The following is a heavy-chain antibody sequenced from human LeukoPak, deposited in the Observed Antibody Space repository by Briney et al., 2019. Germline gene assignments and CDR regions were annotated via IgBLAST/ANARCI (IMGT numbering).Heavy chain of an antibody. CDR3: ARERETYYYDSSGYSVSYFDY. D-gene: IGHD3-22*01. CDR2: IYYSGST. J-gene: IGHJ4*02. CDR1: GGSISSYY. Sequence: SETLSLTCTVSGGSISSYYWSWIRQPPGKGLEWIGYIYYSGSTNHNPSLKSRVTISVDTSKNQLSLKLRFVTAADTAVYYCARERETYYYDSSGYSVSYFDYWGQGTLVTVPS. V-gene: IGHV4-59*01.